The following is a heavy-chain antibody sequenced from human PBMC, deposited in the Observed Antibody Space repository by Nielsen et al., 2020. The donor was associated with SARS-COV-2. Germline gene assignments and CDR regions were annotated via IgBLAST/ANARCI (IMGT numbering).Heavy chain of an antibody. V-gene: IGHV3-23*01. J-gene: IGHJ3*02. CDR3: AKDDSGSSPSAFDI. Sequence: GESLKISCAASGFTFTNYGMTWVRQDPGKGLEWVSTISASGGSTFYTDSVKGRFTISRDSFKNTLYLQMNSLRAEDTAVYYCAKDDSGSSPSAFDIWGQGTMVTVSS. CDR2: ISASGGST. D-gene: IGHD1-26*01. CDR1: GFTFTNYG.